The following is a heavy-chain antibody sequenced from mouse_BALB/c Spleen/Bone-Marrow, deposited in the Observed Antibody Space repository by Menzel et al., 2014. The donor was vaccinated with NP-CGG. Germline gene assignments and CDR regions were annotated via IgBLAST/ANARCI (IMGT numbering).Heavy chain of an antibody. V-gene: IGHV2-9*02. CDR3: AREVSTMITTPFAY. D-gene: IGHD2-4*01. CDR2: IWAGGST. CDR1: GFSLTSYG. Sequence: QVQLKDSGPGLVAPSQSLSITCTVSGFSLTSYGVHWVRQPPGKGLEWLGVIWAGGSTNYNSALMSRLSISKDNSKSQVFLKMNSLQTDDTAMYYCAREVSTMITTPFAYWGQGTLVTVSA. J-gene: IGHJ3*01.